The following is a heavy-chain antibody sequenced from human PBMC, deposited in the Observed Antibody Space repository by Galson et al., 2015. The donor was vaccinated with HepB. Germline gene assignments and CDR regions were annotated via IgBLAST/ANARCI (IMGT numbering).Heavy chain of an antibody. CDR3: ARHHRYLDSNDIIVHYFDY. J-gene: IGHJ4*02. D-gene: IGHD3-16*02. Sequence: QSGAEVKKPGESLRISCKGSGYSFTTYWITWVRQMPGKGLEWMGRIDPSESYTKYSPSFQGHVTISADKTITTAYLQWKSLMASDTATYYCARHHRYLDSNDIIVHYFDYWGQGTLVTVSS. CDR1: GYSFTTYW. CDR2: IDPSESYT. V-gene: IGHV5-10-1*01.